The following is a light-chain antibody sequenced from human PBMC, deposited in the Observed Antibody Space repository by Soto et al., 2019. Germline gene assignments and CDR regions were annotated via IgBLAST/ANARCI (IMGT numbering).Light chain of an antibody. CDR1: QSVSTY. V-gene: IGKV3-11*01. CDR3: RKCINWPPVT. Sequence: EIVLTQSPATLSLSPGERATLSCRASQSVSTYLAWYQQKPGQAPRLLIYDASNRATGIPARFSGSGSGTDFTLTITSLEPKDFAVYYCRKCINWPPVTFGQGTRLEIK. J-gene: IGKJ5*01. CDR2: DAS.